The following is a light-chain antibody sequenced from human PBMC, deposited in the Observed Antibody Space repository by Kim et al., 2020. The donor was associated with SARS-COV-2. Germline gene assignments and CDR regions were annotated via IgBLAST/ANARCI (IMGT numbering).Light chain of an antibody. CDR1: NIGRKT. V-gene: IGLV3-21*04. J-gene: IGLJ3*02. Sequence: SYELTQPHSVSVAPGKAARIPCGGDNIGRKTVHWYQQKPGQAPVLVIYYDSDRPSGIPERFSGSNSGNTATLTISRVEAGDEADYYCQVWDSGSDHWVFGRGTKVTVL. CDR2: YDS. CDR3: QVWDSGSDHWV.